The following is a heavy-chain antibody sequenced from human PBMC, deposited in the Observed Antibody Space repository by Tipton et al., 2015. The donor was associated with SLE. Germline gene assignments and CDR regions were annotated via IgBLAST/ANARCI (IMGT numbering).Heavy chain of an antibody. V-gene: IGHV4-34*01. J-gene: IGHJ2*01. D-gene: IGHD6-13*01. CDR2: INHSRST. CDR1: GGSFSGYY. Sequence: TLSLTCAVYGGSFSGYYWSWIRQPPGKGLEWIGEINHSRSTNYNPSLKRRVTISIDTSKNQFSLKLSSVTAADTAVYSCARGKEHQLVPVVGGVDLWGRGTLVTVSS. CDR3: ARGKEHQLVPVVGGVDL.